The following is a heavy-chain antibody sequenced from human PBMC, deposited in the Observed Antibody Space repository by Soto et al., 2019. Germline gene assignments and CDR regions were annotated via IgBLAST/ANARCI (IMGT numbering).Heavy chain of an antibody. CDR2: IIPIFGTA. D-gene: IGHD4-17*01. J-gene: IGHJ3*02. V-gene: IGHV1-69*13. CDR3: ARVARDYSAFDI. Sequence: ASVKVSCTASGGTFSSYAISWVRQAPGQGLEWMGGIIPIFGTANYAQKFQGRVTITADESTSTAYMELSSLRSEDTAVYYCARVARDYSAFDIWGQAAMVTVSS. CDR1: GGTFSSYA.